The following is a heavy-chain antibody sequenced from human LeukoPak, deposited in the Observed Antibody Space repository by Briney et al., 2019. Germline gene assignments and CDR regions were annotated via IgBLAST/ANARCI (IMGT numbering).Heavy chain of an antibody. Sequence: ALVKVSCKASGYTFTSYDINWVRQATGQGLEWMGWMNPNSGNTGYAQKFQGRVTMTRNTSISTAYMELSSLRSEDTAVYYCAIHPRYCSGGSCYSGGDYWGQGTLVTVSS. CDR1: GYTFTSYD. J-gene: IGHJ4*02. CDR2: MNPNSGNT. V-gene: IGHV1-8*01. D-gene: IGHD2-15*01. CDR3: AIHPRYCSGGSCYSGGDY.